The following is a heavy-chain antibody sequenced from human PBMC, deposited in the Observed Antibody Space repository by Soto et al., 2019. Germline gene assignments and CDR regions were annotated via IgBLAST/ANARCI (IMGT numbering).Heavy chain of an antibody. CDR2: ISNDGRKR. D-gene: IGHD3-10*01. V-gene: IGHV3-33*05. Sequence: PGWSLRLSCKTSRFTFGDYAMHWARQAPGKGLEWVAYISNDGRKRNYAESMTGRFTISRDNSKNTLFLQMNSLTDADTAVYFCARGTSGPQTYFLSGMDVWGPGRTVTVS. CDR3: ARGTSGPQTYFLSGMDV. CDR1: RFTFGDYA. J-gene: IGHJ6*02.